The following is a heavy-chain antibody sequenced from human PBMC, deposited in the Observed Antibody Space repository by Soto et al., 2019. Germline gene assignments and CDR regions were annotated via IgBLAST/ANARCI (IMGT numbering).Heavy chain of an antibody. J-gene: IGHJ4*02. CDR1: GYNFTTFW. CDR3: ARLGFPGAIYFDS. CDR2: IYPGDSET. Sequence: PGESLKISCKGSGYNFTTFWIGWVRQMPGKGLEWMGIIYPGDSETKYSPDFEGLVTISADRSTNTAYLQWRSLRASDTAMYYCARLGFPGAIYFDSWGLGTLVTVSS. V-gene: IGHV5-51*01.